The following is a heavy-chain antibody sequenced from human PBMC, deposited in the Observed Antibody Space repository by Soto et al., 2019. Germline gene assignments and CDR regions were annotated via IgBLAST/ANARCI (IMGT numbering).Heavy chain of an antibody. V-gene: IGHV3-23*01. J-gene: IGHJ4*02. CDR2: ISGSGGST. Sequence: SGGSLRLSCAASGFTFSSYAMSWVRQAPGKGLEWVSAISGSGGSTYYADSVKGRFTISRDNSKNTLYLQMNSLRAEDTAVYYCAKVGVYNWNYGYYWGQGTLVTVSS. D-gene: IGHD1-7*01. CDR1: GFTFSSYA. CDR3: AKVGVYNWNYGYY.